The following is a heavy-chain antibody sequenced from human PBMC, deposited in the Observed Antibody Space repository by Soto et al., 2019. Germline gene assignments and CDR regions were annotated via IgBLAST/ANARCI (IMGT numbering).Heavy chain of an antibody. J-gene: IGHJ3*02. CDR1: GSTFTDFT. Sequence: GGSLRLSCAGSGSTFTDFTMTWVRQAPGKGLEWVSAISGDGLSTYYAGSVKGRFTISRDNSKTTLYPQMNSLRAEDTAVYYCARRPDAFDIWGRGTMVTVSS. CDR3: ARRPDAFDI. V-gene: IGHV3-23*01. CDR2: ISGDGLST.